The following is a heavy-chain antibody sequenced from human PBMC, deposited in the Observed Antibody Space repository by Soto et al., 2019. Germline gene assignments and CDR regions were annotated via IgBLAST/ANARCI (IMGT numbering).Heavy chain of an antibody. V-gene: IGHV1-3*01. CDR2: INANNGNT. Sequence: GASVKVSCKASGYTFAGYYMHWVRQAPGQRLEWMGWINANNGNTNYSQKFQGRVTITRDTSASTAYMELSSLRSEDTAVYYCARVGNLIEFDYWGQGTLVTVSS. J-gene: IGHJ4*02. CDR3: ARVGNLIEFDY. CDR1: GYTFAGYY. D-gene: IGHD3-22*01.